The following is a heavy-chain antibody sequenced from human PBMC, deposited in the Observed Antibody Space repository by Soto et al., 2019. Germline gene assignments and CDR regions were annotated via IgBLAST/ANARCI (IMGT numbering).Heavy chain of an antibody. CDR3: EKAQIDRGSSSVFDY. J-gene: IGHJ4*02. Sequence: GGSLRLSCAASGFTFDDYAMHWVRQAPGKGLEWVSGISWNSGSIGYADSVKGRFTISRDNAKNSLYLQMNSLRAEDTALYYCEKAQIDRGSSSVFDYWGQGTLVTVSS. V-gene: IGHV3-9*01. CDR1: GFTFDDYA. D-gene: IGHD6-13*01. CDR2: ISWNSGSI.